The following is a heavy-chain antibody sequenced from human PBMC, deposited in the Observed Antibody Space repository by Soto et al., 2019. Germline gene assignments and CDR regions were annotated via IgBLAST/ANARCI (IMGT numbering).Heavy chain of an antibody. Sequence: QVQLVQSGAEVKKPGSSVKVSCKASGGTFSSYAISWVRQAPGQGLEWMGGIIPIFGTANYAQKFQGRVTITADESTSTAYMELSSLRSEDTGVYYCARGRQYSSTYYPGAGDYYYYGMDVWGQGTTVTVSS. J-gene: IGHJ6*02. CDR3: ARGRQYSSTYYPGAGDYYYYGMDV. D-gene: IGHD6-13*01. CDR1: GGTFSSYA. CDR2: IIPIFGTA. V-gene: IGHV1-69*01.